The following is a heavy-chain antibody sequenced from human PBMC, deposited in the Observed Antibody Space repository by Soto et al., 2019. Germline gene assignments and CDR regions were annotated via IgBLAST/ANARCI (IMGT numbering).Heavy chain of an antibody. D-gene: IGHD2-21*02. V-gene: IGHV3-30-3*01. CDR3: ARDEHIVVVTATGV. Sequence: QVQLAESGGGVVQPGRSLRLSCAASGFTFSSYAMHWVRQAPGKGLEWVAVISYDGSNKYYADSVKGRFTISRDNSKNTLYLQRNSLRAEDTAVYYCARDEHIVVVTATGVWGQGTLVTVSS. CDR1: GFTFSSYA. J-gene: IGHJ4*02. CDR2: ISYDGSNK.